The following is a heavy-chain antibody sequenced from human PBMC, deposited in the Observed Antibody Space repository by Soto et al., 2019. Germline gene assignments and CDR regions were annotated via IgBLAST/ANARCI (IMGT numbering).Heavy chain of an antibody. CDR2: IYYSGST. CDR3: AGRYGSAFDI. CDR1: GGSISSYY. V-gene: IGHV4-59*01. Sequence: PSETLSLTCTVSGGSISSYYWSWIRQPPGKGLEWIGYIYYSGSTNYNLSLKSRVTISVDASKNQFSLKLSSVTAADTAVYYCAGRYGSAFDIWGQGTMVTVS. J-gene: IGHJ3*02. D-gene: IGHD3-10*01.